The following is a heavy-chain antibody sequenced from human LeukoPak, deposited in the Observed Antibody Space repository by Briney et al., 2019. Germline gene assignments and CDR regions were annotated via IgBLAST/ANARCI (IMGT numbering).Heavy chain of an antibody. Sequence: GASVRLSCKVSGYTLTELSMHWVRQAPGKGLEWMGGFDHEDGETIYAQKFQGRVTMTEDTSTDTAYMELSSLRSEDTAVYYCARPSIAAADGDAFDIWGQGTMVTVSS. J-gene: IGHJ3*02. D-gene: IGHD6-13*01. CDR2: FDHEDGET. CDR3: ARPSIAAADGDAFDI. CDR1: GYTLTELS. V-gene: IGHV1-24*01.